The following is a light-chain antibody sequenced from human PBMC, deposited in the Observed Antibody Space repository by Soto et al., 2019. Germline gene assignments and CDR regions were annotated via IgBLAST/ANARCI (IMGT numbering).Light chain of an antibody. CDR2: RAS. CDR3: QEYNSY. Sequence: DIQMTQSPYTLSASVGDRVTITCRASQNIDNWFAWYQQKPGKPPKLLIYRASSLETGVPSRFSGSGSGTEFTLTISNLQTDDSATYYCQEYNSYFGGGTKVEIK. CDR1: QNIDNW. J-gene: IGKJ4*01. V-gene: IGKV1-5*03.